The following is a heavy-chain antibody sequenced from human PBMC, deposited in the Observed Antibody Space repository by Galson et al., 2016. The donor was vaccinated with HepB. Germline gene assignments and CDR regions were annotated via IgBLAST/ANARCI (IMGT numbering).Heavy chain of an antibody. V-gene: IGHV1-3*04. Sequence: SGYIFTNYAMHWVRQAPGQRLELMGWISTGNENTKYSQNFQGRVAFTRDTSASTAYMELTSLRSEDTAVYYCAALDLGDYWGQGTLVTVSS. D-gene: IGHD3-9*01. CDR2: ISTGNENT. CDR3: AALDLGDY. J-gene: IGHJ4*02. CDR1: GYIFTNYA.